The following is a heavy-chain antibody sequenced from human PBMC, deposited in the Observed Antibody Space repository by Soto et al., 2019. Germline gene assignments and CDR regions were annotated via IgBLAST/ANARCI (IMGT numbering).Heavy chain of an antibody. CDR2: IYYSGST. J-gene: IGHJ3*02. Sequence: QVQLQESGPGLVKPSQTLSLTCTVSGGSISSGDYYWSWIRQPPGKGLEWIGYIYYSGSTYYNPSRKSRVTISVDTSKNQFSLKLSSVTAAGTAVYYCARVDRSYDDSSGYYYVLKYAFDIWGQGTMVTVSS. CDR3: ARVDRSYDDSSGYYYVLKYAFDI. V-gene: IGHV4-30-4*01. D-gene: IGHD3-22*01. CDR1: GGSISSGDYY.